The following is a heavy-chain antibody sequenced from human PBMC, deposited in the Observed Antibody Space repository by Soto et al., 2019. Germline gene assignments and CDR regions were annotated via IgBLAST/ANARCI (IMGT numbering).Heavy chain of an antibody. CDR1: GVSFSGYY. CDR2: INHSGST. J-gene: IGHJ5*02. CDR3: ARGRIVVVVAATQSGWFDP. Sequence: QVQLQQWGAGLLKPSETLSLTCAVYGVSFSGYYWSWIRQPPGKGLEWIGEINHSGSTNYNPSLKSRVTISVDTSKNQFSLKLSSVTAADTAVYYCARGRIVVVVAATQSGWFDPWGQGTLVTVSS. V-gene: IGHV4-34*01. D-gene: IGHD2-15*01.